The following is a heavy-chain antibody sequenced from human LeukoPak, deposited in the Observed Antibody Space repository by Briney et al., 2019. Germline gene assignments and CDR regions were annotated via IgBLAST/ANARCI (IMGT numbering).Heavy chain of an antibody. Sequence: ASVKVSCKASGYTFTSYGISWVRQAPGQGLEWMGIINPSGGSTSYAQKFQGRVTMTRDTSTSTVYMELSSLRSEDTAVYYCATDSKNKGYSSRVMGAFDIWGQGTMVTVSS. V-gene: IGHV1-46*01. CDR2: INPSGGST. CDR1: GYTFTSYG. D-gene: IGHD6-13*01. CDR3: ATDSKNKGYSSRVMGAFDI. J-gene: IGHJ3*02.